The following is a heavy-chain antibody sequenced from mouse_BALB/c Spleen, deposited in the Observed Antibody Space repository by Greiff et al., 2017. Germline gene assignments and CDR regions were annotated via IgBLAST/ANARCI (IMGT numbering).Heavy chain of an antibody. CDR3: ARSEYGNYAMDD. J-gene: IGHJ4*01. CDR2: IDPANGNT. V-gene: IGHV14-3*02. Sequence: VQLQQSGAELVKPGASVKLSCTASGFNFKDTYMHWVKQRPEQGLEWIGRIDPANGNTKYDPKFQGKTTITADTSSNTAYLQLSSLTSEDTAVYYCARSEYGNYAMDDWGQGTSVTVSS. D-gene: IGHD2-10*02. CDR1: GFNFKDTY.